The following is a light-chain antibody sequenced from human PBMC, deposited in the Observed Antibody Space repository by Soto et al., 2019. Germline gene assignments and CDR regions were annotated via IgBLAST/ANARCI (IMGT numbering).Light chain of an antibody. CDR2: GAS. Sequence: DIVLTQSPGTLSLSPGERATLSCRASQSVSSSYLAWYQQKPGQAPRLLIYGASSRATGIPDRFSGSGSGTDFTLTISRLEPEDFAVYYCQKYGSSPPTFGPGTKVDI. CDR1: QSVSSSY. J-gene: IGKJ3*01. V-gene: IGKV3-20*01. CDR3: QKYGSSPPT.